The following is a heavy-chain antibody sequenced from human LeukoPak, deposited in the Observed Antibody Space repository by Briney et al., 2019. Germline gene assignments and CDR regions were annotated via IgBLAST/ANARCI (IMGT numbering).Heavy chain of an antibody. J-gene: IGHJ5*02. V-gene: IGHV3-21*01. CDR2: ISSSSSYI. CDR1: GFTFSSYS. CDR3: AREGENPPHYDFWSGYSDPDWFDP. Sequence: GGSLRLSCAASGFTFSSYSMNWVRQAPGKGLEWVSSISSSSSYIYYADSVKGRFTISRDNAKNSLYLQMNSLRAEDTAVYYCAREGENPPHYDFWSGYSDPDWFDPWGQGTLVTVSS. D-gene: IGHD3-3*01.